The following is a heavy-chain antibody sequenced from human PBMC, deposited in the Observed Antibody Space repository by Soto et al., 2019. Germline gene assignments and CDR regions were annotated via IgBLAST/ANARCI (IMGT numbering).Heavy chain of an antibody. D-gene: IGHD6-13*01. CDR1: GFTFGDYA. V-gene: IGHV3-49*03. CDR2: IRSKAYGGTT. J-gene: IGHJ5*02. CDR3: TRDRGIAAAEFLAAYNWFDP. Sequence: GVSLRLSCTASGFTFGDYAMSWFRQAPGKGLEWVGFIRSKAYGGTTEYAASVKGRFTISRDDSKSIAYLQMNSLKTEDTAVYYCTRDRGIAAAEFLAAYNWFDPWGQGTLVTVSS.